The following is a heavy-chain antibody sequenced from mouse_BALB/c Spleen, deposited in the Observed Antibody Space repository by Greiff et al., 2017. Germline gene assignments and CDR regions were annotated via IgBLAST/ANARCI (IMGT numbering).Heavy chain of an antibody. CDR3: ARSYVSSPQYYFDY. D-gene: IGHD1-1*01. CDR1: GYAFTNYL. CDR2: INPGSGGT. Sequence: QVQLQQSGAELVRPGTSVKVSCKASGYAFTNYLIEWVKQRPGQGLEWIGVINPGSGGTNYNETFKGKATLTADKSSSTAYMQLSSLTSDDSAVYFCARSYVSSPQYYFDYWGQGTTLTVSS. V-gene: IGHV1-54*01. J-gene: IGHJ2*01.